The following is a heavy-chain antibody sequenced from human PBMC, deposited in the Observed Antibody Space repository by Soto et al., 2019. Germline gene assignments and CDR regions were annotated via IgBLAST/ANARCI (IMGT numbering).Heavy chain of an antibody. V-gene: IGHV3-72*01. CDR1: WFTFSDHY. D-gene: IGHD2-2*01. J-gene: IGHJ6*02. Sequence: GGSLRLSCAGSWFTFSDHYIDWVRQGPGKGLEWVGRIRNKVERYTTEYAASVKGRFTISRDDSNNSVYLQMNSLQTEDTAVYYCARVVDSRYPASYGMEVWGQGTPVTGSS. CDR3: ARVVDSRYPASYGMEV. CDR2: IRNKVERYTT.